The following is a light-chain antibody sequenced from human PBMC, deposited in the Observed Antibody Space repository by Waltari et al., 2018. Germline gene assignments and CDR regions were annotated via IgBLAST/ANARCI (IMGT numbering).Light chain of an antibody. CDR1: NSNIGNKD. CDR2: DND. CDR3: GTWDSSLSDVV. J-gene: IGLJ3*02. V-gene: IGLV1-51*01. Sequence: QSVLTQPPSVSAAPGQKVTISCSGSNSNIGNKDVSWYQQVPGTDPKLLIYDNDKRPSGIPDRFSGFKSGTSATLGITGLQTGDEAEYYCGTWDSSLSDVVFGGGTKLTVL.